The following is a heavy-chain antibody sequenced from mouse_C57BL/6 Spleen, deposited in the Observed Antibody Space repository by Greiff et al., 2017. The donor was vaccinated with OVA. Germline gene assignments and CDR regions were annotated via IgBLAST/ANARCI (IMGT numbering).Heavy chain of an antibody. CDR3: ALGTTVMFAY. V-gene: IGHV1-50*01. D-gene: IGHD1-1*01. J-gene: IGHJ3*01. CDR1: GYTFTSYW. Sequence: QVQLKQPGAELVKPGASVKLSCKASGYTFTSYWMQWVKQRPGQGLEWIGEIDPSDSYTNYNQKFKGKATLTVDTSSSTAYMQLSSLTSEDSAVYYCALGTTVMFAYWGQGTLVTVSA. CDR2: IDPSDSYT.